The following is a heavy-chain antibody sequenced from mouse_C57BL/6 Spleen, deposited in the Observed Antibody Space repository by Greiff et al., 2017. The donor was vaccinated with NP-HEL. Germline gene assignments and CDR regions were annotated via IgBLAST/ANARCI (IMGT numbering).Heavy chain of an antibody. CDR1: GYTFTSYW. CDR2: IDPSDSYT. Sequence: QVQLQQPGAELVMPGASVKLSCKASGYTFTSYWMHWVKQRPGQGLEWIGEIDPSDSYTNYNQKFKGKSTLTVDKSSSTAYMQLSSLTSEDSAVDYCARHGSPYYYAMDYWGQGTSVTVSS. D-gene: IGHD1-1*01. V-gene: IGHV1-69*01. CDR3: ARHGSPYYYAMDY. J-gene: IGHJ4*01.